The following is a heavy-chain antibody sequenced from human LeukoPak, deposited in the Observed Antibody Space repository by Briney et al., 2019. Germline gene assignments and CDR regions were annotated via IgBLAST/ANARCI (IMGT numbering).Heavy chain of an antibody. J-gene: IGHJ4*02. CDR1: GYTFTSFY. CDR3: ARDLGEYWGFDY. Sequence: ASVKVSCKASGYTFTSFYMHWVRQAPGQGLEWMGIINPRGGSTSYAQKFQGRVTMTRDTSTSTVYMELSSLRSEDTAVYYCARDLGEYWGFDYWGQGTLVTVSS. D-gene: IGHD3-10*01. CDR2: INPRGGST. V-gene: IGHV1-46*01.